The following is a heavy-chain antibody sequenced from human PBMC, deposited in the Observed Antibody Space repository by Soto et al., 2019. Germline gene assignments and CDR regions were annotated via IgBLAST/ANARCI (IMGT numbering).Heavy chain of an antibody. CDR3: AGSEFDAGDYYYYGMDV. V-gene: IGHV1-69*01. D-gene: IGHD6-25*01. CDR2: IIPIFGTA. J-gene: IGHJ6*02. CDR1: GGTFSSYA. Sequence: QVQLVQSGAEVKKPGSSVKVSCKASGGTFSSYAISWVRQAPGQGLEWMGGIIPIFGTANYAQKFQGRVTITADESTSTAYMELSSLRSEDTAVYYCAGSEFDAGDYYYYGMDVWGQGTTVTVSS.